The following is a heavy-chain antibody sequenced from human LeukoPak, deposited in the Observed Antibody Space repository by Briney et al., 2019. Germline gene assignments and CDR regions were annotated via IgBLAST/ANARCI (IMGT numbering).Heavy chain of an antibody. Sequence: ASVEVSCKASGYTFTSYGISWVRQAPGQGLEWMGWISAYNGNTNYAQKLQGRVTVTTDTSTSTAYMELRSLRSDDTAVYYCARDQTLRYFDWSVGYDAFDIWGQGTMVTVSS. J-gene: IGHJ3*02. CDR2: ISAYNGNT. CDR1: GYTFTSYG. D-gene: IGHD3-9*01. V-gene: IGHV1-18*01. CDR3: ARDQTLRYFDWSVGYDAFDI.